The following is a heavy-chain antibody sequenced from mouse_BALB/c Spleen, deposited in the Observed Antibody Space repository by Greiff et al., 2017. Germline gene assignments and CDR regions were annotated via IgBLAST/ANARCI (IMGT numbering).Heavy chain of an antibody. V-gene: IGHV5-6*02. Sequence: DVMLVESGGDLVKPGGSLKLSCAASGFTFSSYGMSWVRQTPDKRLEWVATISSGGSYTYYPDNVKGRFTISRDNAKNTLDLQMSSRKSEDTAVDYCWREGLGDTHWYFDVWGEGTTVTVSS. CDR3: WREGLGDTHWYFDV. D-gene: IGHD3-3*01. CDR1: GFTFSSYG. J-gene: IGHJ1*01. CDR2: ISSGGSYT.